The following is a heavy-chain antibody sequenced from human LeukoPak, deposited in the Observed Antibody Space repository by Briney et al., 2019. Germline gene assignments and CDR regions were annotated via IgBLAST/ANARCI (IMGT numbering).Heavy chain of an antibody. V-gene: IGHV1-2*02. D-gene: IGHD5-12*01. Sequence: ASVKVSCKASGYTFTGYFMHWVRQAPGQGLEWMGWINPNSGGTNYAQKFQGRVTMTRDTSVSTAYMELSRLRSDDTAVYYCARVAGERWLQLVYYFDYWGQGTLVTVSS. CDR2: INPNSGGT. CDR3: ARVAGERWLQLVYYFDY. CDR1: GYTFTGYF. J-gene: IGHJ4*02.